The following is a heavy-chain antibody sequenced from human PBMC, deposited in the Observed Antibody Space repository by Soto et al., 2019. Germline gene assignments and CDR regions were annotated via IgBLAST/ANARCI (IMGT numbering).Heavy chain of an antibody. Sequence: ASVKVSCKASGYTFTSYGISWVRQAPGQGLEWMGWISAYNGNTNYAQKLQGRVTMTTDTSTSTAYMELRSLRSDDTAVYYCARDQPGYSYGSGYYYGMDVWGQGTTVTVSS. CDR2: ISAYNGNT. V-gene: IGHV1-18*01. CDR1: GYTFTSYG. J-gene: IGHJ6*02. D-gene: IGHD5-18*01. CDR3: ARDQPGYSYGSGYYYGMDV.